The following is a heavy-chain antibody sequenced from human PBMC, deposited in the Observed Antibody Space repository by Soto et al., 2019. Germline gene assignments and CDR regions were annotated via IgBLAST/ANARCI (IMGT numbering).Heavy chain of an antibody. V-gene: IGHV3-33*01. CDR3: ARDSGQLFNPELEY. J-gene: IGHJ4*02. CDR1: GFTFSSYG. Sequence: QVQLVESGGGVVQPGRSLRLSCAASGFTFSSYGMHWVRQAPGKGLEWVAVIWYDGSNKYYADSVKGRFTISRDNSKNGRYVKMNSLRAGERAVYYCARDSGQLFNPELEYGGRGTLVTVSS. CDR2: IWYDGSNK. D-gene: IGHD1-26*01.